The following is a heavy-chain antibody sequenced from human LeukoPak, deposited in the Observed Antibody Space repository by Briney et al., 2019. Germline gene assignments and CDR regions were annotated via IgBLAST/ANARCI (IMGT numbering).Heavy chain of an antibody. J-gene: IGHJ3*02. CDR1: GGSISSGGYS. Sequence: SETLSLTCAVSGGSISSGGYSWSWIRQPPGKGLEWIGYIYHSGSTYYNPSLKSRVTISVDRSKNQFSLKLSSVTAADTAVYYCARGITIFGVVTPNVDAFDIWGQGTMVTVSS. V-gene: IGHV4-30-2*01. D-gene: IGHD3-3*01. CDR2: IYHSGST. CDR3: ARGITIFGVVTPNVDAFDI.